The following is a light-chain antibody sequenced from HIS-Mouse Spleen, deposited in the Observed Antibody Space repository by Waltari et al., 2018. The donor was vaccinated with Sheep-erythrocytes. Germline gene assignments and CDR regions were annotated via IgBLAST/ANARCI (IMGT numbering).Light chain of an antibody. CDR1: SRDVGSYNL. Sequence: QSALTQPASVSGSPGQSITISCTGTSRDVGSYNLVSWYHQPPGKAPKLMIYEGSKRPSGVSNRFSGSKSGNTASLTISGLQAEDEADYYCCSYAGSSTPWVFGGGTKLTVL. V-gene: IGLV2-23*01. J-gene: IGLJ3*02. CDR3: CSYAGSSTPWV. CDR2: EGS.